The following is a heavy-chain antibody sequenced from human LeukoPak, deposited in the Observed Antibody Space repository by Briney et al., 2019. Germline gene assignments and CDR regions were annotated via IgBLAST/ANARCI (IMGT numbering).Heavy chain of an antibody. CDR1: GFTFSSYS. Sequence: GGSLRLSCAASGFTFSSYSMNWVCQAPGEGLEWVSSISSSSSYIYYADSVKGRFTISRDNAKNSLYLQMNSLRAEDTAVYYCARGYSSSWYSGEYFQHWGQGTLVTVSS. V-gene: IGHV3-21*01. CDR2: ISSSSSYI. D-gene: IGHD6-13*01. CDR3: ARGYSSSWYSGEYFQH. J-gene: IGHJ1*01.